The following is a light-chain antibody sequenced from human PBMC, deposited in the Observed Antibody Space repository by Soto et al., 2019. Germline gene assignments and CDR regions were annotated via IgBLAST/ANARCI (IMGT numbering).Light chain of an antibody. V-gene: IGKV3-15*01. CDR3: QQYQSLT. CDR1: QSVSSN. J-gene: IGKJ4*01. Sequence: EIVTSQSPPTLSVSPGERDTLSCRASQSVSSNLAWYQQKPGQAPRLLIYGASTRATGIPDRFSGSGSGTDFTLTITRLEPEDFAVYYCQQYQSLTCGGGTKVEI. CDR2: GAS.